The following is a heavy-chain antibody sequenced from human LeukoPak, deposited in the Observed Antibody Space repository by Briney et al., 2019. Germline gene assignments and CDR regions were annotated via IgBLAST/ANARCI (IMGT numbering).Heavy chain of an antibody. V-gene: IGHV3-21*01. D-gene: IGHD3-9*01. Sequence: GGSLRLSCAASGFTFSSYSMNWVRQAPGKGLEWVSSISGSSSYIYYADSVKGRFTISRDNAKNSLYLQMNSLRAEDTAVYYCARFRSGYYDILTGYYLWGQGTLVTVSS. CDR3: ARFRSGYYDILTGYYL. CDR2: ISGSSSYI. J-gene: IGHJ5*02. CDR1: GFTFSSYS.